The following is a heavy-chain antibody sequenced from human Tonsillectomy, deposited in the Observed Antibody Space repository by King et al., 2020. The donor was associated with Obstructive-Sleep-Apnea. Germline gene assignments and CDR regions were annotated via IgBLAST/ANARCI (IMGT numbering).Heavy chain of an antibody. Sequence: VQLVESGGGVVQPGRSLRLSCAPSGFTFSTYGMHWVRQAPGKGLEWVAFIRYDGSNKYYADSVKGRFTISRDNSKNTLYLQMNSLRAEDTAVYYCAKDDLGGSYLDYWGQGTLVTVSS. CDR1: GFTFSTYG. CDR2: IRYDGSNK. D-gene: IGHD1-26*01. CDR3: AKDDLGGSYLDY. J-gene: IGHJ4*02. V-gene: IGHV3-30*02.